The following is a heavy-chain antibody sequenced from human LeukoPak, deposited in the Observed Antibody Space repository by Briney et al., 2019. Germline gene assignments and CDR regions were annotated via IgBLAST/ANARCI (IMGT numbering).Heavy chain of an antibody. CDR1: GFTFSAYT. CDR3: ARDHSNYDSDY. V-gene: IGHV3-21*01. CDR2: IGSRRSYM. J-gene: IGHJ4*02. D-gene: IGHD3-22*01. Sequence: GGSLRLSCAASGFTFSAYTMNWLRQAPGKGLEWVSSIGSRRSYMFYADSVKGRFTISRDDAKNSLYLQMNSLRAEDTALYYCARDHSNYDSDYWGQGTLVSVSS.